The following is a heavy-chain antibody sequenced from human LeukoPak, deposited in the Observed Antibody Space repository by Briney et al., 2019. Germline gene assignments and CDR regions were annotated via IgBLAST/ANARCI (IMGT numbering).Heavy chain of an antibody. J-gene: IGHJ3*02. D-gene: IGHD3-9*01. CDR1: GFTVSSNS. Sequence: PGGSLRLSCTVSGFTVSSNSMSWVRQAPGKGLEWVSFIYSDNTHYSDSVKGRFTISRDNSKNTLYLQMNSLRAEDTAVYYCARGDWLDAFDIWGQGTMVTVSS. CDR3: ARGDWLDAFDI. V-gene: IGHV3-53*01. CDR2: IYSDNT.